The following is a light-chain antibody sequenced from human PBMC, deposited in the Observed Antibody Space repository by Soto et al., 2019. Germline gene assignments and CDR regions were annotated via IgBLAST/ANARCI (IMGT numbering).Light chain of an antibody. CDR2: DVI. V-gene: IGLV2-14*02. CDR1: SSDVGSYDL. CDR3: TSYPSSSTLII. J-gene: IGLJ2*01. Sequence: QSALTQPASVSGSPGQSITISCTGTSSDVGSYDLVSWYQQHPGKALKLLIFDVIHRPSGISDRFSGSKSGNTASLTISGLPAEDEADYYCTSYPSSSTLIIFGGGTKLTVL.